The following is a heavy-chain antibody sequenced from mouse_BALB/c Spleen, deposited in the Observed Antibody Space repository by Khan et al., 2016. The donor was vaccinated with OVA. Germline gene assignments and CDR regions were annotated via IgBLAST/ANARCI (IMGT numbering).Heavy chain of an antibody. V-gene: IGHV3-2*02. J-gene: IGHJ3*01. D-gene: IGHD3-3*01. CDR3: AGGRTY. CDR2: ISYSGST. CDR1: GYSITSDYA. Sequence: EVQLQESGPGLVKPSQSLSLTCTVTGYSITSDYAWNWIRQFPGNKLEWMGYISYSGSTSYTPSLKSRISITRDTSKNQFFLQLNSVTTEDTATYFCAGGRTYWGQGTLVTLSA.